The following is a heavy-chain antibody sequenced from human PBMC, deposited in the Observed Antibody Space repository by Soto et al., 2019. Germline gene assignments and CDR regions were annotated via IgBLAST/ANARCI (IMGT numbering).Heavy chain of an antibody. CDR1: GGSISSSSYY. Sequence: LSLTCTVSGGSISSSSYYWGWIRQPPGKGLEWIGSIYYSGSTYYNPSLKSRVTISVDTSKNQFSLKLSSVTAADTAVYYCARKNRIAVASKNDYYFDYWGQGTLVTVSS. J-gene: IGHJ4*02. CDR3: ARKNRIAVASKNDYYFDY. V-gene: IGHV4-39*01. CDR2: IYYSGST. D-gene: IGHD6-19*01.